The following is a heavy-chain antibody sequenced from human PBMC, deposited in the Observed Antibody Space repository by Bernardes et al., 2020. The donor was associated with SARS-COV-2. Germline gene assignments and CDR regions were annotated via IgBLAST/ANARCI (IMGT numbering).Heavy chain of an antibody. V-gene: IGHV1-46*01. CDR2: INPSGGST. J-gene: IGHJ6*02. D-gene: IGHD2-15*01. CDR3: ARERATLVVEVLRYGMDV. CDR1: GYTFTSYY. Sequence: ASVKVSCKASGYTFTSYYMYWVRQAPGQGLEWMGIINPSGGSTSYAQKFQGRVTMTRDTSTSTVYMELSSLRSEDTAVYYCARERATLVVEVLRYGMDVWGQGTTVTVSS.